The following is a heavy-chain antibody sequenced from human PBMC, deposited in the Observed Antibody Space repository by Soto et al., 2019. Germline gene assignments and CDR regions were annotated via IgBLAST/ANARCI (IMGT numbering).Heavy chain of an antibody. CDR2: ISGYNGNT. CDR3: ARVDYYDSSGYYGY. D-gene: IGHD3-22*01. V-gene: IGHV1-18*04. J-gene: IGHJ4*02. Sequence: QVQLVQSGAEMKKPGASVKVSCKASGYSFTIYGISWVRQAPGQGLEWMGWISGYNGNTDYAQNLQDRVTLTTDASTSSVYMELRSLRSDDTAVSYCARVDYYDSSGYYGYWGQGTLITVSS. CDR1: GYSFTIYG.